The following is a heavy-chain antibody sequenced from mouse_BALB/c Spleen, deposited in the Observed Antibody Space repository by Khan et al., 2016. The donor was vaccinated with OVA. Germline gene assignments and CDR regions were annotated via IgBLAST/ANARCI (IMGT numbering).Heavy chain of an antibody. J-gene: IGHJ2*01. CDR1: GYSITSDYA. CDR3: TCSRANSSMSSWFFDY. D-gene: IGHD1-1*01. Sequence: EVKLLESGPGLVKPSQSLSLTCTVTGYSITSDYAWNWIRQFPGNKLEWMGYISYSGSTSYNPSLKSRISITLDTSKNQFFLQLNSVTTEDTATYSCTCSRANSSMSSWFFDYWGQGTTLTVSS. V-gene: IGHV3-2*02. CDR2: ISYSGST.